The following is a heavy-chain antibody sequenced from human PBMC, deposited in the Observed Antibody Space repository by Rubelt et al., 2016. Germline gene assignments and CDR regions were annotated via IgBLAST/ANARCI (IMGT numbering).Heavy chain of an antibody. V-gene: IGHV3-23*01. J-gene: IGHJ3*02. Sequence: VQPGGSLRLSCAASGFTFSSYAMSWVRQAPGKGLEWVSAISGSGGSTYYADSVKGRFTISRDNSKNTLYLQMNSLRAEDTAVYYCAKDAAPRGIVGATQDAFDIWGQGTMVTVSS. CDR3: AKDAAPRGIVGATQDAFDI. CDR1: GFTFSSYA. CDR2: ISGSGGST. D-gene: IGHD1-26*01.